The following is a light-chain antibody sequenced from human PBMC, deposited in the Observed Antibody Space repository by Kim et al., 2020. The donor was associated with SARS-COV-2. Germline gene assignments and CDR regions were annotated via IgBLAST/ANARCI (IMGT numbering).Light chain of an antibody. Sequence: SFLSASVGDRVTITCRASQGISSYLAWYQQKPGKAPKLLIYAASTLQSGVPSGFSGSGSGTEFTLTISSLQPEDFATYYCQQLNSFGGGTKVDIK. CDR3: QQLNS. CDR2: AAS. J-gene: IGKJ4*01. CDR1: QGISSY. V-gene: IGKV1-9*01.